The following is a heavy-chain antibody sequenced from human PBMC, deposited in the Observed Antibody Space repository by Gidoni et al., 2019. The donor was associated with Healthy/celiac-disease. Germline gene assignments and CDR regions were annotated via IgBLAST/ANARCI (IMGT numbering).Heavy chain of an antibody. V-gene: IGHV4-39*02. Sequence: QLQLQESGPGLVTPSETLSPTCTVSGGSISSSSYYWGWIRQPPGKGLEWIGSIYYSGSTYYNPSLKSRVTISVDTSKNQFSLKLSSVTAADTAVYYCAREGGSSSGSDYWGQGTLVTVSS. D-gene: IGHD6-19*01. CDR1: GGSISSSSYY. CDR3: AREGGSSSGSDY. CDR2: IYYSGST. J-gene: IGHJ4*02.